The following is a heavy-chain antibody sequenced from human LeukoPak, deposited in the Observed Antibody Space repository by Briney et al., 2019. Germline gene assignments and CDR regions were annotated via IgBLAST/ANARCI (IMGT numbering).Heavy chain of an antibody. V-gene: IGHV1-46*01. CDR1: GYTFTNYY. CDR2: INPSDGYT. J-gene: IGHJ5*02. Sequence: ASVKVSCKASGYTFTNYYVHWVRQAPGQGLEWMGVINPSDGYTSYPQHFQGRVTMTRDTSTSTVYMESSSLRSEDTAVYYCARDGPPDIVVVPAARREFDPWGQGILVTVSS. D-gene: IGHD2-2*01. CDR3: ARDGPPDIVVVPAARREFDP.